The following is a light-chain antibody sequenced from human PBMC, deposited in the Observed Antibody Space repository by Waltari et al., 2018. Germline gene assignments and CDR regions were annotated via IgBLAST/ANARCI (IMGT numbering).Light chain of an antibody. CDR1: TSPFGRYAL. Sequence: QSALTQPASVSGSPGQSITISCTGTTSPFGRYALVSWYQQHPDKAPKLMVYEGTKRPPGISTRFSGAKSGNTASLTISGLQAEDEADYYCCSYAGNTVWVFGGGTKLTVL. CDR3: CSYAGNTVWV. V-gene: IGLV2-23*01. J-gene: IGLJ3*02. CDR2: EGT.